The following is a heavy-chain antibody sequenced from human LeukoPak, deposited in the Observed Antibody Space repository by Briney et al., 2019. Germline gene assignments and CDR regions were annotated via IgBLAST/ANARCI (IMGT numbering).Heavy chain of an antibody. CDR3: ARGWSSGRHAFDI. CDR2: INHSGST. Sequence: SETLSLTCTVSGGSISSGGYYWSWIRQPPGKGLEWIGEINHSGSTNYNPSLKSRVTISVDTSKNQFSLKLSSVTAADTAVYYCARGWSSGRHAFDIWGQGTMVTVSS. D-gene: IGHD3-10*01. CDR1: GGSISSGGYY. V-gene: IGHV4-39*07. J-gene: IGHJ3*02.